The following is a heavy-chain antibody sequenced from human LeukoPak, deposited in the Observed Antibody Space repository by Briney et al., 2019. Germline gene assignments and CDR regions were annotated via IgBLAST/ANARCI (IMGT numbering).Heavy chain of an antibody. J-gene: IGHJ6*03. Sequence: GGSLRLSCAASGFTFSDYAMTWVRQAPGKGLEWVSAISSSGGSTYYADSVKGRFTISRDNSMNTLYLQMDRLRAEDTAVYYCARDPYSGSYGDYYYYYMDVWGKGTTVTISS. V-gene: IGHV3-23*01. CDR1: GFTFSDYA. D-gene: IGHD1-26*01. CDR3: ARDPYSGSYGDYYYYYMDV. CDR2: ISSSGGST.